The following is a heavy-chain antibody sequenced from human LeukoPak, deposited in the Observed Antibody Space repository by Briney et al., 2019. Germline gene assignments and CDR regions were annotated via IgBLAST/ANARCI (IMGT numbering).Heavy chain of an antibody. V-gene: IGHV4-61*01. Sequence: PSETLSLTCTVSGGSVSSGSYYWSWIRQPPGKGLEWIGYIYYSGSTNYNPSLKSRVTIPVDTSKNQFSLKLSSVTAADTAVYYCVRAYRGGGNCNEVWGRGTLVTVSS. CDR1: GGSVSSGSYY. CDR3: VRAYRGGGNCNEV. D-gene: IGHD2-15*01. CDR2: IYYSGST. J-gene: IGHJ2*01.